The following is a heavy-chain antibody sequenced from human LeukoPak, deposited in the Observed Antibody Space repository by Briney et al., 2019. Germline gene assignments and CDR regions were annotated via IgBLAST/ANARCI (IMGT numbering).Heavy chain of an antibody. CDR2: ISSGSHYI. CDR1: GFTFRSYT. D-gene: IGHD2-8*02. V-gene: IGHV3-21*01. J-gene: IGHJ4*02. Sequence: GGSLRLSCAASGFTFRSYTMNWVRQTPGKGLEWVSSISSGSHYIHYADSVEGRFTISRDNAKNSLYLQMNSLRAEDTAVYYCARDSWSDPPPSWGQGTLVTVSS. CDR3: ARDSWSDPPPS.